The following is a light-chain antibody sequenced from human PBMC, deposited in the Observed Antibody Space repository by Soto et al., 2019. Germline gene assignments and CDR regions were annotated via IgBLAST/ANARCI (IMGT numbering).Light chain of an antibody. CDR3: CSYTTSNTRQIV. Sequence: QSVLTQPASVSGSPGQSITISCTGTSSDVVGYNYVSWYQQQPGKAPKFMIYDVTNRPSGVSNRFSGSKSGNTASLTISGLQAEDEADCYCCSYTTSNTRQIVFGTGTKVTV. V-gene: IGLV2-14*01. CDR1: SSDVVGYNY. CDR2: DVT. J-gene: IGLJ1*01.